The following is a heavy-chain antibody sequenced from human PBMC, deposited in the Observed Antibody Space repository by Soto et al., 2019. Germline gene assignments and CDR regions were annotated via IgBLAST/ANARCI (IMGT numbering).Heavy chain of an antibody. J-gene: IGHJ3*02. Sequence: ASVKVSCKASGYTFTSYAMHWARQAPGQRLEWMGWINAGNGNTKYSQKFQGRVTITRDTSASTAYMELSSLRSEDTAAYYCARALIWLRAFDIWGQGTMVTVSS. CDR1: GYTFTSYA. D-gene: IGHD5-18*01. CDR2: INAGNGNT. V-gene: IGHV1-3*01. CDR3: ARALIWLRAFDI.